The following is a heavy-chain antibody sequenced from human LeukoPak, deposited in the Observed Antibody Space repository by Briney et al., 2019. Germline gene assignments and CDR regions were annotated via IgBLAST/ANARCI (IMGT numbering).Heavy chain of an antibody. D-gene: IGHD5-18*01. CDR2: ISSSSSYI. V-gene: IGHV3-21*01. CDR1: GFTFSSYS. Sequence: GGSLRLSCAASGFTFSSYSMNWVRQAPGKGLEWVSSISSSSSYIYYADSVKGRFIISRDNAKNSLYLQMNSLRAEDTAVYYCTSDTVDTAVGIDYWGQGTLVTVSS. CDR3: TSDTVDTAVGIDY. J-gene: IGHJ4*02.